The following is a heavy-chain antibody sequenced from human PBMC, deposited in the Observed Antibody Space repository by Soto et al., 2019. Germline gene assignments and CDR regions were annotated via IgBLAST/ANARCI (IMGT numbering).Heavy chain of an antibody. J-gene: IGHJ4*02. Sequence: EVQLVESGGGLVQPGGSLRLSCAASGFTFSSYWMHWVRQAPGKGLVWVSRINSDGSSTSYADSVKGRFTISRDNAKNTLYLQMNSLRAEDTAVYYCARDSIVATIYDYVWGSYSRFDYWGQGTLVTVSS. D-gene: IGHD3-16*01. CDR2: INSDGSST. CDR1: GFTFSSYW. CDR3: ARDSIVATIYDYVWGSYSRFDY. V-gene: IGHV3-74*01.